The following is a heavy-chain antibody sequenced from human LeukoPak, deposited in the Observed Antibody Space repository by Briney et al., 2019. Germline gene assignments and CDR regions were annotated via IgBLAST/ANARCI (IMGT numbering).Heavy chain of an antibody. CDR1: GGSFSGYY. Sequence: SETLSLTCAVYGGSFSGYYWSWIRQPPGKGLEWIGEINHSGSTNYNPSLKSRVTISVDTSKNQFSLKLSSVTAADTAVYYCARVPGAVYDYVWGSYRLNWFDPWGQGTLVTVSS. CDR3: ARVPGAVYDYVWGSYRLNWFDP. D-gene: IGHD3-16*02. V-gene: IGHV4-34*01. CDR2: INHSGST. J-gene: IGHJ5*02.